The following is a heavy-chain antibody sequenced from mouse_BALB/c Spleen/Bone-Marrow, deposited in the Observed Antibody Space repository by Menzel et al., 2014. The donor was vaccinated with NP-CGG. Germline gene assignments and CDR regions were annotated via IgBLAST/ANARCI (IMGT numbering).Heavy chain of an antibody. Sequence: QVQLQQSGAELVKPGASVKLSCKASGYTFTSYWMHWVKQRPGQGLEWIGEIDPSDSYTNYNQKFKGKATLTVDKSSSTAYMRLSSLTSEDSAVYYCAITTVVATGDYWGQGTTLTVSS. D-gene: IGHD1-1*01. CDR3: AITTVVATGDY. CDR1: GYTFTSYW. CDR2: IDPSDSYT. J-gene: IGHJ2*01. V-gene: IGHV1-69*02.